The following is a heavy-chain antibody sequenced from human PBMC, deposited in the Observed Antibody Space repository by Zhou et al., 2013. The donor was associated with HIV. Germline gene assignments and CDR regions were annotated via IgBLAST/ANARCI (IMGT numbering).Heavy chain of an antibody. CDR1: GYTITDYY. D-gene: IGHD3-3*02. V-gene: IGHV1-2*02. CDR3: ARDWQFHVIFDDYYIDV. Sequence: QVQLVQSGSELKKSGASVNVSCKASGYTITDYYLHWVRQAPGQGLQWMGWINPKNGDTNYAQTFKGRITMTRDTSINTAYMVLTSLKSNDTALYFCARDWQFHVIFDDYYIDVWGKGPRSSSP. CDR2: INPKNGDT. J-gene: IGHJ6*03.